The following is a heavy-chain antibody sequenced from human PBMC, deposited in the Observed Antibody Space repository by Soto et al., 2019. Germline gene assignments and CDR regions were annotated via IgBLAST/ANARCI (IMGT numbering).Heavy chain of an antibody. V-gene: IGHV1-69*12. D-gene: IGHD3-3*01. CDR2: IMPIMGTT. CDR3: ARDRIGFLGGFDYYYGMDV. CDR1: GGTFSSYA. J-gene: IGHJ6*02. Sequence: QLMQSGAEVRKPGSSVRVSCKASGGTFSSYAIGCVRQAPGQGLEWMGGIMPIMGTTNYAQKFHGRVTSTADESANTVYWEVSSLRSADTAVYYCARDRIGFLGGFDYYYGMDVWGQGTTVTVSS.